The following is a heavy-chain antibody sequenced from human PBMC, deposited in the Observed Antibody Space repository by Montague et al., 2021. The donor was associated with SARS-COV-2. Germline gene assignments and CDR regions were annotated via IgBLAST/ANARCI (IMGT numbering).Heavy chain of an antibody. J-gene: IGHJ4*02. D-gene: IGHD1-26*01. Sequence: SETLSLTCAVYGGSFSGYYWSWIRQPPGKGLEWIGEINHSGSTKYNPSLKSRVSVSVDKSWNQFSLRLTSVTAADTAIYYCARRGGGRSDLAYWGQGTLVTVSS. V-gene: IGHV4-34*01. CDR3: ARRGGGRSDLAY. CDR1: GGSFSGYY. CDR2: INHSGST.